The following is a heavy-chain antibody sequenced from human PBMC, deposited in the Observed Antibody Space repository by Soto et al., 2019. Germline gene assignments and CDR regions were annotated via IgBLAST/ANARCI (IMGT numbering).Heavy chain of an antibody. V-gene: IGHV4-39*01. J-gene: IGHJ4*02. Sequence: LSLTCTVSGGSIYRSGYYWGWIRQPPGRGLEWIGNIDYNGVTYSNPSLKSRVTISRDTSKNQFSLKLTSVTAADTALYYCGKVLVGATGHTDSDSWGPGTLVTV. CDR2: IDYNGVT. D-gene: IGHD2-15*01. CDR1: GGSIYRSGYY. CDR3: GKVLVGATGHTDSDS.